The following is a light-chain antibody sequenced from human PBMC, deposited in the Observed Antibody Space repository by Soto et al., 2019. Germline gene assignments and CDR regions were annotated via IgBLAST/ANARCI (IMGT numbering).Light chain of an antibody. V-gene: IGLV1-44*01. Sequence: QSVLTQPPSASGTPGQSVTISCSGSSSNIGSNAVSWYQQLPGTAPKVLIYSNNQRPSGVPDRFSGSESGTSASLAISGLQSEEDADYYCATWDDSLNGWVFGGGTKLTVL. CDR2: SNN. J-gene: IGLJ3*02. CDR1: SSNIGSNA. CDR3: ATWDDSLNGWV.